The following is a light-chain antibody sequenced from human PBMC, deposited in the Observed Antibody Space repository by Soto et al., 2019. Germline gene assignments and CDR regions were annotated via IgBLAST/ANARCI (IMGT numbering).Light chain of an antibody. V-gene: IGKV3-20*01. CDR1: ESVTSSC. CDR3: QQCGGSPLFS. J-gene: IGKJ3*01. Sequence: EIVLTQSPDTLSLSPGERATLSCTASESVTSSCLAWYQRKPGQAPRPLIHTTSTRATDIPDRFSGSGSWTDFTLTISRLEPEDFAVYYCQQCGGSPLFSFGPGTRVDI. CDR2: TTS.